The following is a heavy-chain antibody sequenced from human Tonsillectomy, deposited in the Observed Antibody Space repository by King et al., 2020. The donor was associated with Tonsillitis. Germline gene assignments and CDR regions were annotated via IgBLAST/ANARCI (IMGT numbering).Heavy chain of an antibody. Sequence: QLVQSGAEVKKPGESLKISCKGSGYSFTSYWIGWVRQMPGKGLEWMGIIYPGDSDTRYSPSFQGQVTISADKSMSTAYLQWSSLKASDTAMYYCARPRGYYGSGTYDAFDIWGQGTMVTVSS. CDR1: GYSFTSYW. CDR2: IYPGDSDT. D-gene: IGHD3-10*01. CDR3: ARPRGYYGSGTYDAFDI. J-gene: IGHJ3*02. V-gene: IGHV5-51*01.